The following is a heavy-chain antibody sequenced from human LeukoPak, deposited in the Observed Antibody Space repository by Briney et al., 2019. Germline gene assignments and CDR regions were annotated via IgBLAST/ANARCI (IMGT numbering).Heavy chain of an antibody. Sequence: SETLSLTCTVSGGSISSSSYYWGWIRQPPGKGLEWIGSIYYSGSTYYNPSLKSRVTISVDTSKNQFSLKLSSVTATDTAVYYCARGDYYYYYMDVWGKGTTVTVSS. J-gene: IGHJ6*03. CDR3: ARGDYYYYYMDV. CDR1: GGSISSSSYY. V-gene: IGHV4-39*07. CDR2: IYYSGST.